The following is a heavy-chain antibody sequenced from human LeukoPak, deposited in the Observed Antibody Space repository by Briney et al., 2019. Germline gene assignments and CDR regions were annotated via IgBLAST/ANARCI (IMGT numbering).Heavy chain of an antibody. V-gene: IGHV4-59*01. CDR1: GGSISNYY. Sequence: SETLSLTCTVSGGSISNYYWSWIRQPPGKGLEWIGYIYYSGSTNYNPSLKSRVTISVDTSKNQFSLKLSSVTAADTAVYYCARANYDFWSGPGRYYYYMDVWGKGTTVTVSS. CDR3: ARANYDFWSGPGRYYYYMDV. J-gene: IGHJ6*03. D-gene: IGHD3-3*01. CDR2: IYYSGST.